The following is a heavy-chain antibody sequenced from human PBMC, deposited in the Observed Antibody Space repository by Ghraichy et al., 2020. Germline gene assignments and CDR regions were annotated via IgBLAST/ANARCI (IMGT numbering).Heavy chain of an antibody. CDR3: ARGPGIFGS. D-gene: IGHD3-3*01. Sequence: SETLSLTCAVYGGSFSGYYWSWIRQPPGKGLEWIGEINHSGSTNYNPSLKSRVTISVDTSKNQFSLKLSSVTAADTAVYYCARGPGIFGSWGQGTLVTVSS. V-gene: IGHV4-34*01. CDR1: GGSFSGYY. CDR2: INHSGST. J-gene: IGHJ4*02.